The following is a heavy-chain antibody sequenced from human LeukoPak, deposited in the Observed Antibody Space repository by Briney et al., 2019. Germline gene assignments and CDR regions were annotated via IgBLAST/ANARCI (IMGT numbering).Heavy chain of an antibody. Sequence: SVKVSCKASGGTFSSYAISWVRQAPGQGLEWMGGIIPIFGTANYAQKFQGRVTITTDESTSTAYMELSSLRSEDTAVYYCARGSYSSGWYVGWYFNLWGRGTLVTVSS. CDR1: GGTFSSYA. CDR2: IIPIFGTA. D-gene: IGHD6-19*01. CDR3: ARGSYSSGWYVGWYFNL. J-gene: IGHJ2*01. V-gene: IGHV1-69*05.